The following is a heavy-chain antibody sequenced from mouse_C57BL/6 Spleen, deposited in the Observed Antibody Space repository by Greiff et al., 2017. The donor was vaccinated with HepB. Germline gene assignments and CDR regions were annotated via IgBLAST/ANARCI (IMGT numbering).Heavy chain of an antibody. Sequence: QVQLQQSGPELVKPGASVKISCKASGYAFSSSWMNWVKQRPGKGLEWIGRIYPGDGDTNYNGKFKGKATLTADKSSSTAYMQLSSLTSEDSAVYFCAIPYYDYDDWFAYWGQGTLVTVSA. CDR1: GYAFSSSW. V-gene: IGHV1-82*01. CDR3: AIPYYDYDDWFAY. D-gene: IGHD2-4*01. CDR2: IYPGDGDT. J-gene: IGHJ3*01.